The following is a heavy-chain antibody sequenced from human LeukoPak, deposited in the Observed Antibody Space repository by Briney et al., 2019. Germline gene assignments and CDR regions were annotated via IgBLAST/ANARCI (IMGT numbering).Heavy chain of an antibody. D-gene: IGHD3-22*01. V-gene: IGHV5-51*01. J-gene: IGHJ6*02. Sequence: GESLKISCKGSGYSFTSYWIGWVRPLPGKGLEWMGIIYPGDSDTRYSPSFQGQVTISADKSISTAYLQWSSLKASDTAMYYCARLGFRYYYDSSGYFGTDGMDVWGQGTTVTVSS. CDR2: IYPGDSDT. CDR1: GYSFTSYW. CDR3: ARLGFRYYYDSSGYFGTDGMDV.